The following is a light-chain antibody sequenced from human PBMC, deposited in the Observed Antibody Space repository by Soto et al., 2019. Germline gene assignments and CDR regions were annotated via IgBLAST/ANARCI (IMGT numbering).Light chain of an antibody. CDR2: LNSDGSH. CDR1: SGHSSYA. CDR3: QTWGTDIGV. Sequence: QSVLTQSPSASASLGASVKLTCTLSSGHSSYAIAWHQQQPEKGPRYLMKLNSDGSHSKGDGIPDRFSGSSSGAERYLTISRLQSEDEADYYCQTWGTDIGVFGGGTKLTVL. J-gene: IGLJ2*01. V-gene: IGLV4-69*01.